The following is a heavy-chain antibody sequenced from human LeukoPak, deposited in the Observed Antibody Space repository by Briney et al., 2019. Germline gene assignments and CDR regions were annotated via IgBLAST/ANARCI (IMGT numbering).Heavy chain of an antibody. CDR2: ISYSGST. V-gene: IGHV4-31*03. Sequence: SQTLSLTCTVSGGSITSGSYYWSWIRQHPGKGLEWIGYISYSGSTYSNPSLKSRLTISLDTSKSHFSLKLSSVTAADTAVYYCARVRGDSSGDYWGQGTLVSVSS. CDR3: ARVRGDSSGDY. CDR1: GGSITSGSYY. D-gene: IGHD3-22*01. J-gene: IGHJ4*02.